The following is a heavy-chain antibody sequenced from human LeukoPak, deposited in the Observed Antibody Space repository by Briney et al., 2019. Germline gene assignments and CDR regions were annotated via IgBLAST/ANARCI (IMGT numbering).Heavy chain of an antibody. D-gene: IGHD2/OR15-2a*01. V-gene: IGHV4-59*12. CDR2: VHYNGST. J-gene: IGHJ3*02. CDR1: GGTMSRYY. CDR3: AISMTDDAFDI. Sequence: PSETLSLTCTVSGGTMSRYYWSWIRQPPGKRLEWIGFVHYNGSTSYNPSLKSRVTISIDTSKNQFSLKLSSVTAADTAVYYCAISMTDDAFDIWGQGTMVTVSS.